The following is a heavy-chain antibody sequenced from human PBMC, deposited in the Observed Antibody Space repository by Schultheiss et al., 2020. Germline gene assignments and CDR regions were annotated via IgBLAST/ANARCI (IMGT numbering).Heavy chain of an antibody. CDR1: GFTFSNAW. V-gene: IGHV3-15*07. CDR3: TTVKVVAEIYFDY. D-gene: IGHD2-15*01. J-gene: IGHJ4*02. Sequence: GESLKISCAASGFTFSNAWMNWVRQAPGKGLEWVGRIKSKTDGGTTDYAAPVKGRFTISRDDSKNTLYLQMNSLKTEDTAVYYCTTVKVVAEIYFDYWGQGTLVTVSS. CDR2: IKSKTDGGTT.